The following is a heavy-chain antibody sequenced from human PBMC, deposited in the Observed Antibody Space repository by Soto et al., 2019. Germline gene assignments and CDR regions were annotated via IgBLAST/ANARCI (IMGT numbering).Heavy chain of an antibody. CDR2: IYHSGST. CDR3: ASVGSDYDNSGYYLP. V-gene: IGHV4-4*02. Sequence: LSLTCIVSGGSVISINWWSWVRQPPGKGLEWIGEIYHSGSTTYNPSLKSRATISVDKSENQFSLRLKSVTAADTAVYYCASVGSDYDNSGYYLPWGPGTLVTVSS. CDR1: GGSVISINW. D-gene: IGHD3-22*01. J-gene: IGHJ5*02.